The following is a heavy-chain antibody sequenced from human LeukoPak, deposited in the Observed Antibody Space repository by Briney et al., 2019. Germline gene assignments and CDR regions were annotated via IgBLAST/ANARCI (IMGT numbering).Heavy chain of an antibody. J-gene: IGHJ4*02. CDR2: IKQDGSEK. Sequence: GGSLRLSCAATGFTFSSYWMSWVRQAPGKGLEWVANIKQDGSEKYYVDSVKGRFTISRDNAKNSLYLQMNSLRAEDTAVYYCARDPTNPDRYSYGPEDYWGQGTLVTVSS. V-gene: IGHV3-7*01. CDR3: ARDPTNPDRYSYGPEDY. D-gene: IGHD5-18*01. CDR1: GFTFSSYW.